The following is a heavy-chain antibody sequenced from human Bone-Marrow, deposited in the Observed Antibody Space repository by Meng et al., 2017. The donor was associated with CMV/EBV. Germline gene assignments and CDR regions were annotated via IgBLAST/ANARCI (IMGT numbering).Heavy chain of an antibody. Sequence: GGSLRLSCAASGFTFSSYGMHWVRQAPGKGLEWVAFIRYDGSNKYYADSVKGRFTISRDNSKNTLYLQMNSLRAEDTAVYYCARDRIAAKKNGMDVWGQGTTVTVSS. V-gene: IGHV3-30*02. J-gene: IGHJ6*02. CDR2: IRYDGSNK. D-gene: IGHD6-13*01. CDR3: ARDRIAAKKNGMDV. CDR1: GFTFSSYG.